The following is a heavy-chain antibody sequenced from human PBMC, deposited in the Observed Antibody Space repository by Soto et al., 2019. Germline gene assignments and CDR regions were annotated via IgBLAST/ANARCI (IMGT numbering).Heavy chain of an antibody. CDR1: GGTFSSYA. D-gene: IGHD2-15*01. Sequence: SVTVSCKASGGTFSSYAISWVRQAPGQGLEWMGGIIPIFGTANYAQKFQGRVTITADESTSTAYMELSSLRSEDTAVYYCAVWRYCSGGSCYSSFDYWGQGTLVTVAS. CDR3: AVWRYCSGGSCYSSFDY. CDR2: IIPIFGTA. V-gene: IGHV1-69*13. J-gene: IGHJ4*02.